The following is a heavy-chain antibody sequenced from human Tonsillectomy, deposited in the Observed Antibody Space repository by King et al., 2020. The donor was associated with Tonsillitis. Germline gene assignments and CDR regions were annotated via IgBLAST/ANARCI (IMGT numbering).Heavy chain of an antibody. Sequence: LQLQESGPGLVKPSETLSLTCTVSGGSISSSSYYWGWICQPPGKGLEWIGSIYYSGSTYYNTSLKSRVTISVDTSKNQFSLKLSSVTAADTAVYYCARRASGDPLFDYWGQGTLVTVSS. V-gene: IGHV4-39*01. CDR3: ARRASGDPLFDY. J-gene: IGHJ4*02. D-gene: IGHD2-21*02. CDR1: GGSISSSSYY. CDR2: IYYSGST.